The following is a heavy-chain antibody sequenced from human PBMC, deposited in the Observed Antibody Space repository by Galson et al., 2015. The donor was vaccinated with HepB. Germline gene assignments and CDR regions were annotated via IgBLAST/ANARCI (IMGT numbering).Heavy chain of an antibody. CDR3: AREQTRYYYYYYMDV. J-gene: IGHJ6*03. Sequence: SVKVSCKASGYTFTSYAMHWVRQAPGQRLEWMGWINAGNGNTKYSQKFQGRVTITRDTSASTAYMELSSLRSEDTAVYYCAREQTRYYYYYYMDVWGKGTTVTVSS. V-gene: IGHV1-3*01. CDR2: INAGNGNT. CDR1: GYTFTSYA.